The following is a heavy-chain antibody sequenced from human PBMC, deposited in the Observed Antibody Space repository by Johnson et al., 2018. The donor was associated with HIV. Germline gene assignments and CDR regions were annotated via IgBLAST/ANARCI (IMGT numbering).Heavy chain of an antibody. CDR3: ARGTIIMFRGVIGFDI. V-gene: IGHV3-20*04. CDR2: INWNGGGT. J-gene: IGHJ3*02. D-gene: IGHD3-10*01. Sequence: VQLVESGGGLVRPGGSLRLSCAPSGFTFNDYGMSWVRQAPGKGLEWVSGINWNGGGTGYADSVKGRFTISRDNAKNSLHLQMNSLKVEDTALYYCARGTIIMFRGVIGFDIWGQGTMVTVSS. CDR1: GFTFNDYG.